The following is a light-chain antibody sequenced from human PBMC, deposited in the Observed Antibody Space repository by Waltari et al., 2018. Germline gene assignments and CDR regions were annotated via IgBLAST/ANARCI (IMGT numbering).Light chain of an antibody. V-gene: IGLV4-69*01. CDR3: ETWDTAIHV. Sequence: QLVVTQSPSASAPLGASVKLTCTLTSGHSTFAIACHQQQPGKGPRYWMSLNSDGSHSRGAGIPDRFSGYSSGAVRYLTISSLESEDEADYYCETWDTAIHVFGGGTKLTVI. CDR1: SGHSTFA. J-gene: IGLJ3*02. CDR2: LNSDGSH.